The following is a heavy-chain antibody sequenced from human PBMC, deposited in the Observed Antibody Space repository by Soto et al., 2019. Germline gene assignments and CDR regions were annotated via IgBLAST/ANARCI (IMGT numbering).Heavy chain of an antibody. V-gene: IGHV3-23*01. J-gene: IGHJ4*02. Sequence: GGSLRLSCASSGFIFSSYAMSWVRQAPGKGLEWVSGISNRGDSTYYADSVKGRFTISRDNSKKTLFLQMNSLRGEDTAVYYCAKDALSTSWYEFDYWGQGTLVTVSS. CDR3: AKDALSTSWYEFDY. D-gene: IGHD6-13*01. CDR2: ISNRGDST. CDR1: GFIFSSYA.